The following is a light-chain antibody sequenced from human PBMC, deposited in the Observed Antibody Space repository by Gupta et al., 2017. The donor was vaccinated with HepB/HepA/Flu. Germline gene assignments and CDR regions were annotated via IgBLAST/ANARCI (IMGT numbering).Light chain of an antibody. CDR2: GVS. J-gene: IGKJ4*01. CDR1: QSVTY. CDR3: QQYGSSIS. Sequence: EIVLTQSPGTLSLSPGERATLSCGASQSVTYLAWYQQKPGQAPRLLIYGVSSRATGIPDRFSGSGSGTDFTLTISRLEPEDFAVYYCQQYGSSISVGGGTKVEIK. V-gene: IGKV3-20*01.